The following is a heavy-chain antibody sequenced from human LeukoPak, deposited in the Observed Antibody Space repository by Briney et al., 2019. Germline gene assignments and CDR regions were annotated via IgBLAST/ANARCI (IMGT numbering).Heavy chain of an antibody. D-gene: IGHD7-27*01. V-gene: IGHV3-23*01. CDR2: ISGSGGST. CDR3: AKDGGLWVSAHWGDS. CDR1: GFTFSSYA. J-gene: IGHJ4*02. Sequence: GGSLRLSCAASGFTFSSYAMSWVRQAPGKGLEWVSAISGSGGSTYYADSVKGRFTISRDNSKNTLFLQMNSLRAEDTAVYYCAKDGGLWVSAHWGDSWGRGTLVTVSS.